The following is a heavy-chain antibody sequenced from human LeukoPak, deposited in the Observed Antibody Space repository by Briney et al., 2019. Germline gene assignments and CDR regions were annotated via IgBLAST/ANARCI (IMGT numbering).Heavy chain of an antibody. D-gene: IGHD6-6*01. V-gene: IGHV1-69*01. CDR1: GYSFTSYW. CDR3: ARGSIAALYFDY. Sequence: KISCKGSGYSFTSYWIGWLRQAPGQGLEWMGGIIPIFGTANYAQKFQGRVTITADESTSTAYMELSSLRSEDTAVCYCARGSIAALYFDYWGQGTLVTVSS. CDR2: IIPIFGTA. J-gene: IGHJ4*02.